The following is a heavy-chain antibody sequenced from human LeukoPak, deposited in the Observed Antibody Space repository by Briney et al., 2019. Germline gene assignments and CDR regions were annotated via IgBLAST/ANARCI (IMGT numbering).Heavy chain of an antibody. D-gene: IGHD3-22*01. CDR1: GYSFTSFG. J-gene: IGHJ4*02. CDR3: ARLDYDSSGYSPSY. V-gene: IGHV1-18*01. Sequence: ASVKVSCKASGYSFTSFGMNWVRQAPGQGLEWMGWISAYNGNTNYAQKLQGRVTMTTDTSTSTAYMELRSLRSDDTAVYYCARLDYDSSGYSPSYWGQGTLVTVSS. CDR2: ISAYNGNT.